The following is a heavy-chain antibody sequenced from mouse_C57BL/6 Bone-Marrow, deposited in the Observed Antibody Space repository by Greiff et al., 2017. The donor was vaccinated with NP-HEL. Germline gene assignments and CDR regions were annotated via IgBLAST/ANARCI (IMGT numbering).Heavy chain of an antibody. V-gene: IGHV5-4*03. CDR1: GFTFSSYA. D-gene: IGHD1-1*01. Sequence: EVMLVESGGGLVKPGGSLKLSCAASGFTFSSYAMSWVRQTPEKRLEWVATISDGGSYTYYPDNVKGRFTISRDNAKNNLYLQMSHLKSEDTAMYYCARNITTVGNWYFDVWGTGTTVTVSS. CDR3: ARNITTVGNWYFDV. J-gene: IGHJ1*03. CDR2: ISDGGSYT.